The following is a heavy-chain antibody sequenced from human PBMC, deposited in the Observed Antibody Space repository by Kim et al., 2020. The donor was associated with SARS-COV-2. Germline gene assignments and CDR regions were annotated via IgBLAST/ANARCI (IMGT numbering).Heavy chain of an antibody. CDR1: GGSFSGYY. Sequence: SETLSLTCAVYGGSFSGYYWSWIRQPPGKGLEWIGEINHSGSTNYNPSLKSRVTISVDTSKNQFSLKLSSVTAADTAVYYCARGGVTMVRGVKFPNYYYYYYMDVWGKGTTVTVSS. CDR3: ARGGVTMVRGVKFPNYYYYYYMDV. V-gene: IGHV4-34*01. J-gene: IGHJ6*03. D-gene: IGHD3-10*01. CDR2: INHSGST.